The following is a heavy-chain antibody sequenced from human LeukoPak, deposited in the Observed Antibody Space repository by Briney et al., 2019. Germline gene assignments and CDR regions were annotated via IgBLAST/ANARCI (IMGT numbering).Heavy chain of an antibody. CDR3: ARERTPKPYYGSGSYDRYYDH. CDR1: GFIFNNYA. CDR2: ISSSGSTI. V-gene: IGHV3-11*04. Sequence: GGSLRLSCAASGFIFNNYAMSWVRQAPGKGLEWISFISSSGSTIFYADSVKGRFTISRDTTKNTLSVQMNSLRADDTAVYYCARERTPKPYYGSGSYDRYYDHWGQGTLVTVSS. J-gene: IGHJ4*02. D-gene: IGHD3-10*01.